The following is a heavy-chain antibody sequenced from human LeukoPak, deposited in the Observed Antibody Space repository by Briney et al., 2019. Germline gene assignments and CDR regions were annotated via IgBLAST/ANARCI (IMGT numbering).Heavy chain of an antibody. J-gene: IGHJ4*02. Sequence: GGSLRLSCAASGFTFSSYSMNWVRQAPGKGLEWVSYISSSGTTIYYADSVKGRFPISRDNAKNSLYLQMNSLRDEDTAVYHCARVWGLAVAGGEIEYWGQGTLVTVSS. CDR3: ARVWGLAVAGGEIEY. CDR2: ISSSGTTI. D-gene: IGHD6-13*01. V-gene: IGHV3-48*02. CDR1: GFTFSSYS.